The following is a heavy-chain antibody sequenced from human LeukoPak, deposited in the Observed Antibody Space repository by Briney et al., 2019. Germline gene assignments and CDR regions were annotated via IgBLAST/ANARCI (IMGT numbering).Heavy chain of an antibody. CDR2: IYHSGST. Sequence: SETLSLTCTVSGYPISSGYYWGWIRQPPGKGLEWIGSIYHSGSTYYNPSLKSRVTISVDTSRNQFSLKLNSVTAADTAVYYCAKSNGYGLVDIWGQGTMVTVSS. V-gene: IGHV4-38-2*02. D-gene: IGHD3-10*01. CDR1: GYPISSGYY. J-gene: IGHJ3*02. CDR3: AKSNGYGLVDI.